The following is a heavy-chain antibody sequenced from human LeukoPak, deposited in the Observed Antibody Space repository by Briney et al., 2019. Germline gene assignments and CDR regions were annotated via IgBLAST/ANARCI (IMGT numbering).Heavy chain of an antibody. D-gene: IGHD4-11*01. J-gene: IGHJ5*02. CDR2: ISGSGGST. Sequence: PGGSLRLSCAASGCTFSSYAMSWVRLAKAKGLEWVSAISGSGGSTYYADSVKGRFTISRDNSKNTLYLQMNSLRAEDTAVYYCAKDQTGSNPNNWFDPWGQGTLVTVSS. V-gene: IGHV3-23*01. CDR3: AKDQTGSNPNNWFDP. CDR1: GCTFSSYA.